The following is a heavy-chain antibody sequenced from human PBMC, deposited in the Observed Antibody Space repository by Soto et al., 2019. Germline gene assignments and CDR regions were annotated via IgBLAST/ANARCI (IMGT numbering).Heavy chain of an antibody. CDR1: GGSISNGGYH. CDR3: TRERGLGASMVRGDRWFDP. J-gene: IGHJ5*02. CDR2: VYHTGHA. Sequence: QVQLQESGPGLVKPSETLTLTCTVSGGSISNGGYHWTWIRLSPGKGLEWIGYVYHTGHADYNPSLKGRLSNSVDTSVNEFALNLNSLTAADTALYYCTRERGLGASMVRGDRWFDPWGQGIMVTVSS. V-gene: IGHV4-31*03. D-gene: IGHD3-10*01.